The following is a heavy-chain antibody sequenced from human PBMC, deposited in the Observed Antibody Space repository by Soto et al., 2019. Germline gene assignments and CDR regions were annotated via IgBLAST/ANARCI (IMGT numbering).Heavy chain of an antibody. Sequence: QVQLVESGGGVVQPGRSLRLSCAASGFTFSSYAMHWVRQAPGKGLEWVAVISYDGSNKYYADSVKGRFTISRDNSKNTPYLQMNILRAEDTAVYYCARPLWRNDYNWGYFDLWGRGTLVTVSS. J-gene: IGHJ2*01. V-gene: IGHV3-30-3*01. CDR1: GFTFSSYA. CDR2: ISYDGSNK. CDR3: ARPLWRNDYNWGYFDL. D-gene: IGHD4-4*01.